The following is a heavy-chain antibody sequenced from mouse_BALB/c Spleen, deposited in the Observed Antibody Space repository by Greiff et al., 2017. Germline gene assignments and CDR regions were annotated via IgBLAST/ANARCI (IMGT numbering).Heavy chain of an antibody. V-gene: IGHV1-7*01. CDR3: ARSKMITTRSLYYYAMDY. D-gene: IGHD2-4*01. J-gene: IGHJ4*01. CDR1: GYTFTSYW. CDR2: INPSTGYT. Sequence: VQLQQSGAELAKPGASVKMSCKASGYTFTSYWMHWVKQRPGQGLEWIGYINPSTGYTEYNQKFKDKATLTADKSSSTAYMQLSSLTSEDSAVYYCARSKMITTRSLYYYAMDYWGQGTSVTVSS.